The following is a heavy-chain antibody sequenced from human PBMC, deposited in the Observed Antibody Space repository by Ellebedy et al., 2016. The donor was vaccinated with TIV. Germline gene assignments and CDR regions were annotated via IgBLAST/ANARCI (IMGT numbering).Heavy chain of an antibody. CDR1: GFTFSHYY. J-gene: IGHJ4*02. D-gene: IGHD1-14*01. Sequence: PGGSLRLSCAASGFTFSHYYMNWIRQAPGKGLEWLSYISESGSSILYADSVKGRFTISRDNSKTTLYLQMNRLRGEDTAVYYCARGRGGRTGSDYFDYWGQGTLVTVSS. CDR2: ISESGSSI. CDR3: ARGRGGRTGSDYFDY. V-gene: IGHV3-11*04.